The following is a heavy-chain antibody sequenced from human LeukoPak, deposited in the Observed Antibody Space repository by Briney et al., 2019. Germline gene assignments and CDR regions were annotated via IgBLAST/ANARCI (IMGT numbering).Heavy chain of an antibody. CDR2: FSGSGGST. Sequence: SGGSLRLSCAASGLTFSSYAMSWVRQAPGKGLECVSAFSGSGGSTNYADSVKGRFTISRDNSKNTLYLQMNSLRAEDTAVYYCAKAPSPYSGSLQPFDYWGQGALVTVSS. CDR3: AKAPSPYSGSLQPFDY. CDR1: GLTFSSYA. J-gene: IGHJ4*02. D-gene: IGHD1-26*01. V-gene: IGHV3-23*01.